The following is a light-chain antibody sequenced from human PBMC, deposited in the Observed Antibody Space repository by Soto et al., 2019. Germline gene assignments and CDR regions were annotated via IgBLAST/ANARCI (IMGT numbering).Light chain of an antibody. Sequence: QSVLTQPASVSGSPGQSITISCTGTSSDVGGYKYVSWYQQHPGKAPKLMIFDVSNRPSGVSPRFSGSKSGNTASLTISGLQAEDEADYYCSSYTSSSTLDVVFGGGTKLTVL. J-gene: IGLJ2*01. V-gene: IGLV2-14*01. CDR1: SSDVGGYKY. CDR2: DVS. CDR3: SSYTSSSTLDVV.